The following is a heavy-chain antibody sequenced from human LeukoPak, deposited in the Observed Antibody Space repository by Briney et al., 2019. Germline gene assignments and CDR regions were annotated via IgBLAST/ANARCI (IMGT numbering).Heavy chain of an antibody. CDR3: ARGGGSGNFDY. CDR1: GFTFSTYW. D-gene: IGHD1-26*01. CDR2: INSDGSST. Sequence: TGGSLRLSCAGSGFTFSTYWMHWVRQAPGKGLVWVSRINSDGSSTIYADSVKGRFTISRDNAQNTLYLQMNSLRAEDTAVYYCARGGGSGNFDYWGQGTLVTVSS. J-gene: IGHJ4*02. V-gene: IGHV3-74*01.